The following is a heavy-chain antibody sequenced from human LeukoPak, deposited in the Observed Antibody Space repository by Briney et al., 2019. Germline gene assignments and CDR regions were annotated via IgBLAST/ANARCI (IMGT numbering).Heavy chain of an antibody. D-gene: IGHD3-22*01. Sequence: GGSLRLSCAASGFTFTNYAMSWVRQAPGQGLEWVSVIGGSGGRTSYADSVKGRFTISRDNSRNTLYLQMNSLTAEDTAIYYCAKSYYYYDSSGYYYSAFDVWGQGTMVTVSS. CDR1: GFTFTNYA. CDR2: IGGSGGRT. CDR3: AKSYYYYDSSGYYYSAFDV. J-gene: IGHJ3*01. V-gene: IGHV3-23*01.